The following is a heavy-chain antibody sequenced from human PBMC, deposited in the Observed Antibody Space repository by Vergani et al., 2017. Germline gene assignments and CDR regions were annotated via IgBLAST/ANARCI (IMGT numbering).Heavy chain of an antibody. Sequence: QVQLQQWGAGLLKPSETLSLTFAVYGGSFSGYYWSWIRQPPGKGLVWIGEINHSGSTNYNPSLKSRVTISVDTSKNHFSLKLSSVTAADTAVYYCARGQGMYDFWSGYRPRQQGGRGWFDPWGQGTLVTVSS. CDR2: INHSGST. J-gene: IGHJ5*02. V-gene: IGHV4-34*01. CDR3: ARGQGMYDFWSGYRPRQQGGRGWFDP. D-gene: IGHD3-3*01. CDR1: GGSFSGYY.